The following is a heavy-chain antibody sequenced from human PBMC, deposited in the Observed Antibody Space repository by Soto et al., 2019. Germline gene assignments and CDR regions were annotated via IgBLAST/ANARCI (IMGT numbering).Heavy chain of an antibody. CDR2: IKPDGSEK. CDR3: ARGDYYDSSGPFSDAFDS. V-gene: IGHV3-7*04. D-gene: IGHD3-22*01. Sequence: EVQLVESGGGLVQPGGSLRLSCAASGFTFSIYWMSWVRQAPGKGLEWVANIKPDGSEKWYVDSVKGRFTISRDNAKNALYLQMNSLRVEDTAMYYCARGDYYDSSGPFSDAFDSWCQGTMVTVSS. J-gene: IGHJ3*02. CDR1: GFTFSIYW.